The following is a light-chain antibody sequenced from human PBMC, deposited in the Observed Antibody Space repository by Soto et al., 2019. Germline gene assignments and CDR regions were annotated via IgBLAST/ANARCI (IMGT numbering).Light chain of an antibody. CDR1: QSVSSSY. CDR2: GAS. V-gene: IGKV3-20*01. Sequence: EIVLTQSPGTLSLSPGERATISCRASQSVSSSYLAWYQQKPGQAPRLLIYGASRRATGIPDRFSGSGSGTDFTLTISRLEPEDFAVYYCQQYGSSPQTFGQGTRLEIK. J-gene: IGKJ5*01. CDR3: QQYGSSPQT.